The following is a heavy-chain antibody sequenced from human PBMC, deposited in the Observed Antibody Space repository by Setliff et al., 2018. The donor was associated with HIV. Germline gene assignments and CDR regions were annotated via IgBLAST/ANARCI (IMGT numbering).Heavy chain of an antibody. D-gene: IGHD3-22*01. Sequence: ASETLSLTCTVSGASISNYYWSWIRQPPGKGLEWLGYVYYSGSTSYNPSLKSRLTISVDTSKNHFFLRLSSVTAADTAVYYCARADYDTGTYYFDFWGHGTLVTVSS. V-gene: IGHV4-59*01. CDR3: ARADYDTGTYYFDF. J-gene: IGHJ4*01. CDR1: GASISNYY. CDR2: VYYSGST.